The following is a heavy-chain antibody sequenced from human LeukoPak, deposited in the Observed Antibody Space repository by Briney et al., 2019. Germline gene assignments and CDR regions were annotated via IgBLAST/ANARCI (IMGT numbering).Heavy chain of an antibody. D-gene: IGHD3-16*01. J-gene: IGHJ6*03. V-gene: IGHV4-59*08. CDR1: AGSITSHY. CDR2: IYDSGST. Sequence: SETLSLTCTVSAGSITSHYWSWIRQPPGKGLEWIGDIYDSGSTKYNPSLKSRVTVSVETLKNQFSLKLSAVTAADTAVYYCARGLRDEERHYGYYYMDVWGKGTTVTVSS. CDR3: ARGLRDEERHYGYYYMDV.